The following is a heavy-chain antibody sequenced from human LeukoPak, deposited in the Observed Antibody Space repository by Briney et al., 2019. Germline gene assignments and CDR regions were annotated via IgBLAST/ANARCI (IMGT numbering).Heavy chain of an antibody. Sequence: ASVKVSCRASGSPFTSHYMHWVRQAPGQGLEWMGIINPSAGSTSYPQKFQGRVTITRDTSTSTVYMELSSLRSEDTAVYYCAAPGASGFVGNFWSGPLDFWGQGTLVTVSS. V-gene: IGHV1-46*01. CDR3: AAPGASGFVGNFWSGPLDF. CDR1: GSPFTSHY. D-gene: IGHD3-3*01. CDR2: INPSAGST. J-gene: IGHJ4*02.